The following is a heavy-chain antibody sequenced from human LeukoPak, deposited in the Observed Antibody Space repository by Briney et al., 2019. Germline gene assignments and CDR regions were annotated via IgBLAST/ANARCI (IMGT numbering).Heavy chain of an antibody. CDR2: INPNSGGT. D-gene: IGHD3-22*01. CDR1: GYTFTGYY. V-gene: IGHV1-2*02. Sequence: ASVKVSCKASGYTFTGYYMHWVRQAPGQGLEWMGWINPNSGGTNYAQKFQGRVTMTRDTSISTDYMELSRLRSDDTAVYYCAGSPTGYDSSGYYYSVLGAFDIWGQGTMVTVSS. CDR3: AGSPTGYDSSGYYYSVLGAFDI. J-gene: IGHJ3*02.